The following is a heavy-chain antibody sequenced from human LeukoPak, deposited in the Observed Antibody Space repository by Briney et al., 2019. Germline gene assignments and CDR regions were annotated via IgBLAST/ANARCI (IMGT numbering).Heavy chain of an antibody. CDR2: ISSSSSYI. V-gene: IGHV3-21*01. CDR3: ARGEWELRPGLDY. Sequence: GGSLRLSCAASGFTFSSYSMNWVRQAPGKGLEWVSSISSSSSYIYYADSVKGRFTISRDNAKNSLYLQMNSLRAEDTAVYYCARGEWELRPGLDYWGQGTLVTVSS. J-gene: IGHJ4*02. CDR1: GFTFSSYS. D-gene: IGHD1-26*01.